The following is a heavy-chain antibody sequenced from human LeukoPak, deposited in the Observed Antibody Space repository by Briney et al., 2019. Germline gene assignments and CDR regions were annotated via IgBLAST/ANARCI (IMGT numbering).Heavy chain of an antibody. V-gene: IGHV3-15*01. CDR3: TTDSEALLWFGELLYTDAFDI. J-gene: IGHJ3*02. D-gene: IGHD3-10*01. Sequence: GGSLRLSCAASGFTFSNAWMSWVRQAPGKGLEWVGRIKSKTDGGTTDYAAPVKGRFTISRDDSKNTLYLQMSSLKTEDTAVYYCTTDSEALLWFGELLYTDAFDIWGQGTMVTVSS. CDR1: GFTFSNAW. CDR2: IKSKTDGGTT.